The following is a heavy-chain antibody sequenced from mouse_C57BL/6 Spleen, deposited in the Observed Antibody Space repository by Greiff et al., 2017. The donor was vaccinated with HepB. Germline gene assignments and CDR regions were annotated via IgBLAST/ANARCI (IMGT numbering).Heavy chain of an antibody. CDR2: ISDGGSYT. V-gene: IGHV5-4*03. J-gene: IGHJ4*01. CDR3: ARVQSLTTVGGMDY. CDR1: GFTFSSYA. Sequence: EVKVEESGGGLVKPGGSLKLSCAASGFTFSSYAMSWVRQTPEKRLEWVATISDGGSYTYYPDNVKGRFTISRDNAKNNLYLQMSHLKSEDTAMYYCARVQSLTTVGGMDYWGQGTSVTVSS. D-gene: IGHD1-1*01.